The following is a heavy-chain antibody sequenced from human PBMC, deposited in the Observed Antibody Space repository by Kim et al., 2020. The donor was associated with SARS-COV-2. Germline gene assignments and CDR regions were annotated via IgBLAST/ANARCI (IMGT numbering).Heavy chain of an antibody. CDR1: GFTFSSYG. CDR2: IWYDGSNK. D-gene: IGHD3-10*01. V-gene: IGHV3-33*06. Sequence: GGSLRLSCAASGFTFSSYGMHWVRQAPGKGLEWVAVIWYDGSNKYYADSVKGRFTISRDNSKNTLYLQMNSLRAEDTAVYYCAKAQKVWFRELFIFDYWGQGTLVTVSS. J-gene: IGHJ4*02. CDR3: AKAQKVWFRELFIFDY.